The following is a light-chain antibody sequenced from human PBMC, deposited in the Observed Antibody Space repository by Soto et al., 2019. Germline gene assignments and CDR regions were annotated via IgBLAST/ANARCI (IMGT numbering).Light chain of an antibody. CDR1: QTIGKY. CDR3: QQSFSIPFT. CDR2: DAS. Sequence: DIQMTQSPSSLSATVGDRVTITCWASQTIGKYLNWYQQQPGKVPKLLIYDASYLQSGVPSRFSGSESGTDFTLNISDLRPEDFATYYCQQSFSIPFTFGPGTKVDIK. J-gene: IGKJ3*01. V-gene: IGKV1-39*01.